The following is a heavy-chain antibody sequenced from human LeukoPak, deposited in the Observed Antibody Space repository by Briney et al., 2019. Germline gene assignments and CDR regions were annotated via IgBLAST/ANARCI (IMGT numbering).Heavy chain of an antibody. V-gene: IGHV4-34*01. Sequence: PSETLSLTCAVYGGSFSGYYWSWIRQPPGKGLEWIGEINHSGSTNYNPSLKSRVTISVDTSKNQFSLKLSSVTAADTAVYYCARFSRFTGYNWFDPWGQGTLVTVSP. J-gene: IGHJ5*02. CDR2: INHSGST. CDR1: GGSFSGYY. D-gene: IGHD3-3*01. CDR3: ARFSRFTGYNWFDP.